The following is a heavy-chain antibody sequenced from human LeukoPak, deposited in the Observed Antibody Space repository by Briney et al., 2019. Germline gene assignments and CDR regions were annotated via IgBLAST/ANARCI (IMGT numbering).Heavy chain of an antibody. V-gene: IGHV1-69*06. D-gene: IGHD6-13*01. J-gene: IGHJ5*02. CDR3: AGVTLAAAGPNWFDP. Sequence: SVKVSCKASGGTFSSYAISWVRQAPGQGLEWMGGIIPIFGTANYAQKFQGRVTITADKSTSTAYMELSSLRSGDTAVYYCAGVTLAAAGPNWFDPWGQGTLVTVSS. CDR2: IIPIFGTA. CDR1: GGTFSSYA.